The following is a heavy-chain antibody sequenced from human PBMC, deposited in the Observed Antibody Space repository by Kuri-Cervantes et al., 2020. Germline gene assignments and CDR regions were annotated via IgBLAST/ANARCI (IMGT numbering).Heavy chain of an antibody. CDR2: ISYDGSNK. Sequence: GGSLRLSCAASGFTFSSYGMHWVRQAPGKGLEGVAVISYDGSNKYYADSVKGRFTISRDNSKNTLYLQMNSLRAEDTAVYYCAKGGSYFNYYGMDVWGQGTTVTVSS. CDR1: GFTFSSYG. J-gene: IGHJ6*02. V-gene: IGHV3-30*18. CDR3: AKGGSYFNYYGMDV. D-gene: IGHD1-26*01.